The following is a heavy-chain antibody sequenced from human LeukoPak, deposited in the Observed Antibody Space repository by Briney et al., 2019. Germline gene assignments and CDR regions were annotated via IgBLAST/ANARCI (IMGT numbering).Heavy chain of an antibody. D-gene: IGHD3-22*01. Sequence: SVKVSCKASGGTFSSYAISWVRQAPGQGLEWMGGIIPIFGTANYAQKFQGRVTITTDESTSTAYMELSSLRSEGTAVYYCARAPSNYYDSSGYPFDYWGQGTLVTVSS. CDR1: GGTFSSYA. V-gene: IGHV1-69*05. J-gene: IGHJ4*02. CDR3: ARAPSNYYDSSGYPFDY. CDR2: IIPIFGTA.